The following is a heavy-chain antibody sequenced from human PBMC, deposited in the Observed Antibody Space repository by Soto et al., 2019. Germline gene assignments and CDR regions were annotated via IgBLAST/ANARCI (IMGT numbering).Heavy chain of an antibody. CDR2: IIPIFGTA. V-gene: IGHV1-69*01. CDR3: ARANYDFWSGTQNNWFDP. Sequence: GASVTVSCTASAGTFSSYAISWVRQAPGQGLEWMGGIIPIFGTANYAQKFQGRVTITADESTSTAYMELSSLRSEDTAVYYCARANYDFWSGTQNNWFDPWGQGTLVTVSS. J-gene: IGHJ5*02. CDR1: AGTFSSYA. D-gene: IGHD3-3*01.